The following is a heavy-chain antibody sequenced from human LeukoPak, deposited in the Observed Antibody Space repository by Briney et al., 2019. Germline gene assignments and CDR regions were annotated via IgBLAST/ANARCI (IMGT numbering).Heavy chain of an antibody. CDR2: IYTSGST. CDR3: AREELDTDLDY. Sequence: SETLSLTCTVSGGSISSGSYYWSWIRQPAGKGLEWIGRIYTSGSTNYNPSLKSRVTISVDTSKNQFSLKLSSVTAAGTGVYYCAREELDTDLDYWGQGTLVTVSS. J-gene: IGHJ4*02. V-gene: IGHV4-61*02. CDR1: GGSISSGSYY. D-gene: IGHD5-18*01.